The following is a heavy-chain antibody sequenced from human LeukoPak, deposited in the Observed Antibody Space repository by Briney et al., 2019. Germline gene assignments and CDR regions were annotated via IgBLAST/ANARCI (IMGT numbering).Heavy chain of an antibody. CDR3: ARVAAVPYNWFDP. CDR2: IYTSGST. CDR1: GGSFSGYY. D-gene: IGHD6-13*01. Sequence: SETLSLTCAVYGGSFSGYYWSWIRQPAGKGLEWIGRIYTSGSTNYNPSLKSRVTMSVDTSKNQFSLKLSSVTAADTAVYYCARVAAVPYNWFDPWGQGTLVTVSS. J-gene: IGHJ5*02. V-gene: IGHV4-59*10.